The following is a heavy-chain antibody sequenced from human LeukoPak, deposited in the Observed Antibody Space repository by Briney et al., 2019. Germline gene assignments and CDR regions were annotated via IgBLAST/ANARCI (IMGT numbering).Heavy chain of an antibody. CDR3: ARGALDYGDNYFDY. CDR2: IHYSGST. J-gene: IGHJ4*02. CDR1: GGSISSSSYY. D-gene: IGHD4-17*01. Sequence: ASETLSLTCTVSGGSISSSSYYWGWIRQPPGKGLEWIGSIHYSGSTYYNPSLKSRVTISVDTSKNQFSLKLSSVTAADTAVYYCARGALDYGDNYFDYWGQGTLVTVSS. V-gene: IGHV4-39*01.